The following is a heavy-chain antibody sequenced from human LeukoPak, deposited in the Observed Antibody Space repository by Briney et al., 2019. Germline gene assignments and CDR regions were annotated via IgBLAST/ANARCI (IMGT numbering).Heavy chain of an antibody. CDR2: ISSSSSTI. D-gene: IGHD1-26*01. V-gene: IGHV3-48*01. CDR3: ARDPQAPHYPSDY. CDR1: GFTFSSYG. J-gene: IGHJ4*02. Sequence: GGSLRLSCAASGFTFSSYGMNWVRQAPGKGLEWVSYISSSSSTIYYADSVKGRFTISRDNAKNSLYLQMNSLRAEDTAVYYCARDPQAPHYPSDYWGQGTLVTASS.